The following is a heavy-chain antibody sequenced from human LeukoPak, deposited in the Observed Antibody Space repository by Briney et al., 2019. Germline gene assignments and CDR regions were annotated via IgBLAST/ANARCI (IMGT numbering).Heavy chain of an antibody. CDR2: ISSSDSTI. D-gene: IGHD3-22*01. J-gene: IGHJ4*02. Sequence: PGGSLRLSCAASGFTFSSFEMNWVRQAPGKGLERISYISSSDSTIYYADSVKGRFTISRDNAKNSLFLQMNSLRAEDTAVYYCARGYYDSRGYLSLWGQGALVTVSS. CDR1: GFTFSSFE. CDR3: ARGYYDSRGYLSL. V-gene: IGHV3-48*03.